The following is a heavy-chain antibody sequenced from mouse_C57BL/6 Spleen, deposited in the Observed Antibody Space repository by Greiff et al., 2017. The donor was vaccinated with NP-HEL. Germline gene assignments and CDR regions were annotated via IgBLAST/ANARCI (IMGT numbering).Heavy chain of an antibody. Sequence: QVQLKQSGAELVKPGASVKLSCKASGYTFTSYWMHWVKQRPGQGLEWIGMIHPNSGSTNYNEKFKSKATLTVDKSSSTAYMQLSSLTSEDSAVYYCARGGSSGYLAWFACWGQGALVTVSA. CDR3: ARGGSSGYLAWFAC. J-gene: IGHJ3*01. CDR1: GYTFTSYW. CDR2: IHPNSGST. V-gene: IGHV1-64*01. D-gene: IGHD3-2*02.